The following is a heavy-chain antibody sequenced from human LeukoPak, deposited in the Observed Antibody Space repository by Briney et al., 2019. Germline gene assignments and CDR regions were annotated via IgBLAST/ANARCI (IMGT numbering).Heavy chain of an antibody. V-gene: IGHV6-1*01. Sequence: SQTLSLTCAISEDSVSSNSAAWNWIRQSPSRSLEWLGRTYYRSKWNKNYAASVKSRITINPDTTKNQPSLQLNSVTPEDTAVYYCARGYMGTTDYWGQGTLVIVSS. CDR2: TYYRSKWNK. CDR3: ARGYMGTTDY. J-gene: IGHJ4*02. CDR1: EDSVSSNSAA. D-gene: IGHD1-7*01.